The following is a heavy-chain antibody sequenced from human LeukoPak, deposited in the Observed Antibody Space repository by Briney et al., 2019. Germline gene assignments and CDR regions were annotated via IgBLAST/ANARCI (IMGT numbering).Heavy chain of an antibody. CDR1: GGSISSGSYY. CDR3: TRGYSYERGFFDY. J-gene: IGHJ4*02. V-gene: IGHV4-61*01. Sequence: SQTLSLTCTVSGGSISSGSYYWSWIRQPPGKGLEWIGSIYYSGSTNSNPSLESRVTISVDTSKNQFSLKVSSVTAADTAVYYCTRGYSYERGFFDYWGQGTLVTVSS. CDR2: IYYSGST. D-gene: IGHD5-18*01.